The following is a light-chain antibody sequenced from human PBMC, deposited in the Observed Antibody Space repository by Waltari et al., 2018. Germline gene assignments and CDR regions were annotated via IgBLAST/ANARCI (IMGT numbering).Light chain of an antibody. V-gene: IGKV3-20*01. CDR1: QSLSVAY. CDR3: QQYDTSPGT. CDR2: GAY. J-gene: IGKJ2*01. Sequence: EIVLTQSPSTLSLSAGDTATLSCRASQSLSVAYLAWYQHRSGQAPRLLLYGAYYRATGIPDRFSGSGSGTDFTLTITRLEPDDFAVYYCQQYDTSPGTFGQGTNLEI.